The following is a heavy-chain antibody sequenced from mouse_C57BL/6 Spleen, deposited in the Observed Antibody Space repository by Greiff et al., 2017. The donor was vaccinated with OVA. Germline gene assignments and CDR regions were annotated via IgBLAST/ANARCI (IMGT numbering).Heavy chain of an antibody. CDR3: ARDDYGAWFAY. CDR2: IYPGDGDT. D-gene: IGHD2-4*01. V-gene: IGHV1-82*01. CDR1: GYAFSSSW. J-gene: IGHJ3*01. Sequence: QVQLQQSGPELVKPGASVKISCKASGYAFSSSWMNWVKQRPGKGLEWIGRIYPGDGDTNYNGKFKGKATLTADKSSSTAYMQLSSLTSEDSAVYFCARDDYGAWFAYWGQGTLVTVSA.